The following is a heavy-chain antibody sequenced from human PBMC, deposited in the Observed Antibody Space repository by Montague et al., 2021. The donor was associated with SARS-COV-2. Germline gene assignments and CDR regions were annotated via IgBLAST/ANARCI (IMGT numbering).Heavy chain of an antibody. D-gene: IGHD1-26*01. V-gene: IGHV2-70*01. CDR1: GFSLSTSGMC. CDR3: ARIWGATRGDAFDI. CDR2: IDWDDDK. Sequence: PALVKPTQTLTLTCTFSGFSLSTSGMCVSWIRQPPGKALEWPALIDWDDDKYYSTSLKTRLTISKDTSKNQVVLTMTNMDPVDTATYYCARIWGATRGDAFDIWGKGTMVTVSS. J-gene: IGHJ3*02.